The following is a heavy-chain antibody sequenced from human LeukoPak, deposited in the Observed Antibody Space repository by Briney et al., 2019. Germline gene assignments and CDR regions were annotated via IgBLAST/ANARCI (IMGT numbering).Heavy chain of an antibody. D-gene: IGHD2-2*01. Sequence: APVKVSCKASGYTFTSYYMHWVRQAPGQGLEWMGIINPSGGSTSYAQKFQGRVTMTRDTSTSTVYMELSSLRSEDTAVYYCARDLTYCSSTSCYPHWFDPWGQGTLVTVSS. V-gene: IGHV1-46*01. J-gene: IGHJ5*02. CDR3: ARDLTYCSSTSCYPHWFDP. CDR2: INPSGGST. CDR1: GYTFTSYY.